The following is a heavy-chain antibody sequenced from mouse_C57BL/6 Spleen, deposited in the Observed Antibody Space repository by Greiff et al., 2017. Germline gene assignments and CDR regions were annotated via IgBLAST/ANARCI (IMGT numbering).Heavy chain of an antibody. J-gene: IGHJ3*01. CDR3: AKDPTRWFAY. D-gene: IGHD1-1*01. Sequence: QVQLQQSGPELVKPGASVKISCKASGYAFSSSWMNWVKQRPGKGLEWIGRIYPGDGDTNYNGKLKGKATLTADKASSTAYMQLSSLTSEDSAVYFCAKDPTRWFAYWGQGTLVTVSA. CDR2: IYPGDGDT. CDR1: GYAFSSSW. V-gene: IGHV1-82*01.